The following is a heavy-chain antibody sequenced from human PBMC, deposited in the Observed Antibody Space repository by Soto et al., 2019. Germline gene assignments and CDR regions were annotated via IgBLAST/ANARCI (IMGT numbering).Heavy chain of an antibody. V-gene: IGHV3-23*01. CDR2: ISGSGGST. CDR3: AKDQLYRSYDFWSGYYGGAWFDP. Sequence: VQLLESGGGLVQPGGSLRLSCAASGFTFSSYAMSWVRQAPGKGLEWVSAISGSGGSTYYADSVKGRFTISRDNSKNTLYLQMNSLRAEDTAVYYCAKDQLYRSYDFWSGYYGGAWFDPWGQGTLVTVSS. CDR1: GFTFSSYA. J-gene: IGHJ5*02. D-gene: IGHD3-3*01.